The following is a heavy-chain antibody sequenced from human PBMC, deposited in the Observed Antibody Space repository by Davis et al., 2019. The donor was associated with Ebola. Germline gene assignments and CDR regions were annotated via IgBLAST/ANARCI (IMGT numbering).Heavy chain of an antibody. CDR2: IYYSGST. D-gene: IGHD6-19*01. CDR1: GGSISSYY. Sequence: PSETLSLTCTVSGGSISSYYWSWIRQPPGKGLEWIGYIYYSGSTNYNPSLKSRVTISVDTSKNQFSLKLSSVTAADTAVYYCARDRLAVAGTRGYYYYGMDVWGQGTTVTVSS. J-gene: IGHJ6*02. V-gene: IGHV4-59*01. CDR3: ARDRLAVAGTRGYYYYGMDV.